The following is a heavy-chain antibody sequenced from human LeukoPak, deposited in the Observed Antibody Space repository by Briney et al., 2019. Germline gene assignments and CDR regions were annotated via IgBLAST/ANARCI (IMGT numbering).Heavy chain of an antibody. J-gene: IGHJ5*02. Sequence: GGSLRLSCAASGFPFSNHTMSWVRQPPGKGLEWVSAISNGNTYYADSVRGRFTISRDDSKNMVYLQMNSLRVEDTARYYCVREAGYCASVCLKSNWFDPWGQGTLVTVSS. CDR1: GFPFSNHT. D-gene: IGHD2-21*02. CDR3: VREAGYCASVCLKSNWFDP. CDR2: ISNGNT. V-gene: IGHV3-23*01.